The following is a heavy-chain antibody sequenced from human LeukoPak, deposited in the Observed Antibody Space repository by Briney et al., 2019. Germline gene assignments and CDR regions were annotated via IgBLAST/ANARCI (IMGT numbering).Heavy chain of an antibody. Sequence: GGSLRLSCAASGFTFSSYWMHWVRQAPGKGLVWVSRINSDGSSTSYVDSVKGRFTISRDNAKNTLYLQMNSLRVEDTAVYYCARVGATAGLGYWGQGTLVTVSS. CDR3: ARVGATAGLGY. CDR2: INSDGSST. D-gene: IGHD1-26*01. CDR1: GFTFSSYW. V-gene: IGHV3-74*01. J-gene: IGHJ4*02.